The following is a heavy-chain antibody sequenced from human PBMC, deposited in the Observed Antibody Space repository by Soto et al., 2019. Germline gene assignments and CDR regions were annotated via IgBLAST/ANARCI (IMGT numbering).Heavy chain of an antibody. CDR2: INPSIGST. CDR1: GYVFTSSF. J-gene: IGHJ6*02. Sequence: QVQLVQSGAEVKKPGASVKVSCKASGYVFTSSFMHWVRQAPGQGLEWMAMINPSIGSTTYAHKFQGRIAVTTDKSAATVSMDLSSLRSADTAIYYCAREVNSVIISGDTEDYSGLDVWGQGTTVIVSS. V-gene: IGHV1-46*01. D-gene: IGHD1-26*01. CDR3: AREVNSVIISGDTEDYSGLDV.